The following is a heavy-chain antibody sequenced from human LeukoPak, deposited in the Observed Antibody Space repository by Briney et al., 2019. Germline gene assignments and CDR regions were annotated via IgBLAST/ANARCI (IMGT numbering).Heavy chain of an antibody. CDR1: GESFSGYY. CDR3: ARVWQQLGRGAFDI. D-gene: IGHD6-13*01. CDR2: INHSGST. J-gene: IGHJ3*02. V-gene: IGHV4-34*01. Sequence: SETLSLTCAVYGESFSGYYWSWIRQPPGKGLEWIGEINHSGSTNYNPSLKSRVTISVDTSKNQFSLKLSSVTAADTAVYYCARVWQQLGRGAFDIWGQGTMVTVSS.